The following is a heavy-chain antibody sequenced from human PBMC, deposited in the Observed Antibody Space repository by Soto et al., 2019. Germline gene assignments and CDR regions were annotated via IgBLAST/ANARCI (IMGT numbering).Heavy chain of an antibody. CDR2: ISSSSSYI. J-gene: IGHJ6*02. Sequence: GGSLRLSCAASGFTFSSYSMNWVRQAPGKGLEWVSSISSSSSYIYYADSVKGRFTISRDNAKNLLYLQMNSLRAEDTAVYYCARASSGYCSGGSCYSGMDVWGQGTTVTVSS. CDR3: ARASSGYCSGGSCYSGMDV. CDR1: GFTFSSYS. D-gene: IGHD2-15*01. V-gene: IGHV3-21*01.